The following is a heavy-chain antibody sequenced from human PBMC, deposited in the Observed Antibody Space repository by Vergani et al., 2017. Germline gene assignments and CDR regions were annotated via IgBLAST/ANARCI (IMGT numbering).Heavy chain of an antibody. CDR1: GGSFSGYY. Sequence: QVQLQQWGAGLLKPSETLSLTCAVYGGSFSGYYWSWIRQPPGKGLEWIGEINHSGSTNYNPSLKSRVTISVDTSKNQFSLKLSSVTAADTAVYYCASRGGCRARNAFDIWGQGTMVTVSS. CDR3: ASRGGCRARNAFDI. V-gene: IGHV4-34*01. J-gene: IGHJ3*02. CDR2: INHSGST. D-gene: IGHD3-10*01.